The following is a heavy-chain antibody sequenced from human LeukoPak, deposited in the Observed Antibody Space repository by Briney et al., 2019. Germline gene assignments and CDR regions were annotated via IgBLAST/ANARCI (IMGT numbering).Heavy chain of an antibody. Sequence: GGSLRLSCAASRFTFSNYAMTWVRQAPGKGLEWVSTIGGSGYPTYYADSVKGPFTISRDNSKNTLYLQMNSLRAEDTAVYYCAKIKSSGSYDYFDYWGQGTLVTVSS. CDR1: RFTFSNYA. V-gene: IGHV3-23*01. CDR2: IGGSGYPT. CDR3: AKIKSSGSYDYFDY. J-gene: IGHJ4*02. D-gene: IGHD1-26*01.